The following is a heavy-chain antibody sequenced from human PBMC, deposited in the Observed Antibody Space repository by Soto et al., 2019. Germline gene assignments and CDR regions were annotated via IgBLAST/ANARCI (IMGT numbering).Heavy chain of an antibody. V-gene: IGHV4-31*03. CDR2: IYYSGST. J-gene: IGHJ4*02. CDR3: ARGGLTTFYGDYEHTFDY. Sequence: QVQLQESGPGLVKPSQTLSLTCTVSGGSISSGGYYWSWIRQHPGKGLEWIGYIYYSGSTYYNPSLKSRVTISVDTSKNQFSLKLSSVTAADTAVYYCARGGLTTFYGDYEHTFDYWGQGTLVTVSS. CDR1: GGSISSGGYY. D-gene: IGHD4-17*01.